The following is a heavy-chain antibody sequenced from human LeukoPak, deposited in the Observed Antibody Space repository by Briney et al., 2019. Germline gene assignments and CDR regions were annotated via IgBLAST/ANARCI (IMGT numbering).Heavy chain of an antibody. CDR3: ARVPYYYGSGIYY. Sequence: GGSLRLSCAASGFTFGSYWMHWVRQAPGKGLEWVSYISSSTIYYADSVKGRFTISRDNAKNSLYLQMNSLRAEDTAVYYCARVPYYYGSGIYYWGQGTLVTVSS. CDR1: GFTFGSYW. D-gene: IGHD3-10*01. CDR2: ISSSTI. J-gene: IGHJ4*02. V-gene: IGHV3-48*01.